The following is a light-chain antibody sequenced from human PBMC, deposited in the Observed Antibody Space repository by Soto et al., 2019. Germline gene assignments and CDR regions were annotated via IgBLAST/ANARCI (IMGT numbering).Light chain of an antibody. V-gene: IGKV3-20*01. CDR1: QSVSTSY. CDR2: GAS. J-gene: IGKJ2*01. Sequence: EIVLTQSPGTLSLSPGERATLSCRAIQSVSTSYLAWYQQKPGQAPRLLIYGASSRATGIPDRFSGSGSETDFTLTISRLEPEDFAVYYCQQSGHSPYTFRQGSKLEIK. CDR3: QQSGHSPYT.